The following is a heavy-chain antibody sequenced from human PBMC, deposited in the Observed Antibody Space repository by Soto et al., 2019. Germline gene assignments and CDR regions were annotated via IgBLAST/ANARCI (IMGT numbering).Heavy chain of an antibody. CDR1: GYTFTSYY. V-gene: IGHV1-46*01. CDR3: ARDSFSGYAFDI. D-gene: IGHD2-15*01. J-gene: IGHJ3*02. Sequence: GASVKVSCKASGYTFTSYYMHWGRQAPGQGLEWMGIINPSGGSTSYAQKFQGRVTMTRDTSTSTVYMELSSLRSEDTAVYYCARDSFSGYAFDIWGQGTMVTVSS. CDR2: INPSGGST.